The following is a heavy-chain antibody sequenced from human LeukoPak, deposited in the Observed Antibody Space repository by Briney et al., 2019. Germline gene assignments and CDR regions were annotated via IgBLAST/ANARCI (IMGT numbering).Heavy chain of an antibody. D-gene: IGHD3-3*01. CDR2: IRSKANSYAT. J-gene: IGHJ4*02. V-gene: IGHV3-73*01. CDR1: GFTFSGSA. CDR3: TRHSEQYYDFWSGYSGDY. Sequence: GGSLRLSCAASGFTFSGSAMHWGRQASGKGLEWVGRIRSKANSYATAYAASVKGRFTISRDDSKNTAYLQMNSLKTEDTAVYYCTRHSEQYYDFWSGYSGDYWGQGTLVTVSS.